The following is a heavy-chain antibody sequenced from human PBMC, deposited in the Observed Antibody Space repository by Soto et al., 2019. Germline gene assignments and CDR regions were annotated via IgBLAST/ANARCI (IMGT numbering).Heavy chain of an antibody. J-gene: IGHJ4*02. CDR3: ARDRNYDYYFDY. CDR2: ISYDGSNK. CDR1: GFTFSSYA. V-gene: IGHV3-30-3*01. Sequence: PGGSLRLSCAASGFTFSSYAMHWVRQAPGKGLEWVAVISYDGSNKYYADSVKGRFTISRDNSKNALYLQMNSLRAEDTAVYYCARDRNYDYYFDYWGQGTLVTVSS. D-gene: IGHD4-4*01.